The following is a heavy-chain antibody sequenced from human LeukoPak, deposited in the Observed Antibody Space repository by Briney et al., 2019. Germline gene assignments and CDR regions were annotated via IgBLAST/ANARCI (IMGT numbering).Heavy chain of an antibody. CDR2: IYSGGST. D-gene: IGHD5-12*01. V-gene: IGHV3-53*01. Sequence: PGGSLRLSCAASGFTVSSNYMSWVRHAPGKGLEWVSVIYSGGSTYYADSVKGRFTISRDNAKNSLYLQMNSLRAEDTAVYYCARDRGIVATETGYYFDYWGQGTLVTVSS. CDR3: ARDRGIVATETGYYFDY. CDR1: GFTVSSNY. J-gene: IGHJ4*02.